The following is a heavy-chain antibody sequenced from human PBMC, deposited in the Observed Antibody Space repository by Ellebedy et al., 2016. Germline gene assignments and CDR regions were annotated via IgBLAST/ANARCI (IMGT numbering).Heavy chain of an antibody. CDR2: IDPSDSYT. CDR3: ARHGTPTVTDNWFDP. CDR1: GYSFTSYW. V-gene: IGHV5-10-1*01. D-gene: IGHD4-17*01. Sequence: GESLKISCKGSGYSFTSYWISWVRQMPGKGLEWMGRIDPSDSYTNYSPSFQGHVTISADKSISTAYLQWSSLKASDTAMYYCARHGTPTVTDNWFDPWGQGTLVTVSS. J-gene: IGHJ5*02.